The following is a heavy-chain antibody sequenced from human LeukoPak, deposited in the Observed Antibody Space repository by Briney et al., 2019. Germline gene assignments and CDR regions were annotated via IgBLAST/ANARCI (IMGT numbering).Heavy chain of an antibody. V-gene: IGHV4-59*01. Sequence: KSSETLSLTWPVAGGLITMYSWSWIRQPPGKGLEWIGYIYYSGSTNYNPSLKSRVTISVDTSKNQFSPKLSSVTAADTAVYYCARGVGEYSSSDGYWGQGTLVTVSS. J-gene: IGHJ4*02. D-gene: IGHD6-6*01. CDR2: IYYSGST. CDR3: ARGVGEYSSSDGY. CDR1: GGLITMYS.